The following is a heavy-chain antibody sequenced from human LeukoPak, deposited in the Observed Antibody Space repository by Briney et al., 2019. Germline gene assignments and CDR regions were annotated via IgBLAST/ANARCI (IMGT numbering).Heavy chain of an antibody. D-gene: IGHD2-15*01. V-gene: IGHV3-74*01. J-gene: IGHJ4*02. CDR3: AASTYCSGGSCYSRTFQY. CDR1: GFTFSSYW. Sequence: GGSLRLSCAASGFTFSSYWMHWVRQAPGKGLVWVSRINSDENSTIYADSVKGRFTISRDNAQKTLYLQMNSLRAEDTAVYYCAASTYCSGGSCYSRTFQYWGQGTLVTVSS. CDR2: INSDENST.